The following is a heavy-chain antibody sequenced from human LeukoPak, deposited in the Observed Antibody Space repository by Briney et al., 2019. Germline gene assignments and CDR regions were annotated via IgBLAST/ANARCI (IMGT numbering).Heavy chain of an antibody. Sequence: GASVKVSCKASGYTFSDYYIHWVRQAPGQGLEWMGWINPNSGGTNYAQKFQGRVTMTRDTSISTAYMELSRLRSDDTAVYYCAVNSGSPRPFDYWGQGTLVTVSS. CDR1: GYTFSDYY. CDR2: INPNSGGT. CDR3: AVNSGSPRPFDY. V-gene: IGHV1-2*02. J-gene: IGHJ4*02. D-gene: IGHD1-26*01.